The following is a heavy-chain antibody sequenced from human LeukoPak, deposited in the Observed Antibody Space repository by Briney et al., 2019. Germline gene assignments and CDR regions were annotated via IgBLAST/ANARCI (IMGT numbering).Heavy chain of an antibody. J-gene: IGHJ6*04. Sequence: PGGSLRLSCAASGFTFSSYEMNWVRQAPGKGLEWVSYISSSGSTIYYADSVKGRFTISRDNAKNSLYLQMNSPGAEDTAVYYCAELGITMIGGVWGKGTTVTISS. CDR3: AELGITMIGGV. V-gene: IGHV3-48*03. CDR2: ISSSGSTI. CDR1: GFTFSSYE. D-gene: IGHD3-10*02.